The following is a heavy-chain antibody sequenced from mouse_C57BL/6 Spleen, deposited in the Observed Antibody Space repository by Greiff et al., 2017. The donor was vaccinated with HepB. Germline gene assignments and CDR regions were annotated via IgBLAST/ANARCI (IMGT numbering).Heavy chain of an antibody. D-gene: IGHD2-1*01. V-gene: IGHV5-9*01. CDR1: GFTFSSYT. CDR3: ARHERVTFDY. Sequence: EVKVVESGGGLVKPGGSLKLSCAASGFTFSSYTMSWVRQTPEKRLEWVATISGGGGNTYYPDSVKGRFTISRDNAKNTLYLQMSSLRSEDTALYYCARHERVTFDYWGQGTTLTVSS. CDR2: ISGGGGNT. J-gene: IGHJ2*01.